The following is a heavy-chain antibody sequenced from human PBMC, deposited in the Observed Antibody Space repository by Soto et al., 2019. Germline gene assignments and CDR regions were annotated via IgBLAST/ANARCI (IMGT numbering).Heavy chain of an antibody. CDR3: ARIGGYHGPLDY. Sequence: TLSLTCSVSGVSISSYFWSWIRQAPGRGLEWIGYTYHRGSTNYSPSLKSRVAISLDTSENQFSLKVNSVTAADTAVYYCARIGGYHGPLDYWGQGTPVTVSS. CDR1: GVSISSYF. J-gene: IGHJ4*02. V-gene: IGHV4-59*01. CDR2: TYHRGST. D-gene: IGHD6-25*01.